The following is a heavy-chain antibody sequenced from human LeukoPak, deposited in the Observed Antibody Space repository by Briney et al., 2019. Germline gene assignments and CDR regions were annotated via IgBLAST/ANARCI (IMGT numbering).Heavy chain of an antibody. Sequence: GGSLRLSCAASGFTFSTYSMNWVRQAPGKGLEWVSFISTSSSYIYSADSVKGRFTISRDNAKNSLYLQMNSLRAEDMALYYCAKDIRSYSSGWSNWGQGTLVTVSS. CDR3: AKDIRSYSSGWSN. J-gene: IGHJ4*02. D-gene: IGHD6-19*01. CDR2: ISTSSSYI. V-gene: IGHV3-21*04. CDR1: GFTFSTYS.